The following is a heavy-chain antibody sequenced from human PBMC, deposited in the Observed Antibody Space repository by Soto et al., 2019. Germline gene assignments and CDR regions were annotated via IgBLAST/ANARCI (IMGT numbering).Heavy chain of an antibody. CDR3: TTSRTTILHDYYYYYGMDV. V-gene: IGHV4-31*03. J-gene: IGHJ6*02. CDR2: IYYSGST. CDR1: GGSISSGGYY. Sequence: SETLSLTCTVSGGSISSGGYYWSWIRQHPGKGLEWIGYIYYSGSTYYNPSLKSRVTISVDTSKNQFSLKLSSVTAADTAVYYCTTSRTTILHDYYYYYGMDVWGQGTTVTVSS. D-gene: IGHD4-4*01.